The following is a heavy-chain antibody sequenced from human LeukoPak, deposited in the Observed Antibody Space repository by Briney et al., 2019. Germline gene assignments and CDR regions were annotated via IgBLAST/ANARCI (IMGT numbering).Heavy chain of an antibody. J-gene: IGHJ4*02. Sequence: GGSLRLSCAASGFTFSNAWMSWVRQAPGKGLEWVGRIKSKTDGGTTGYAAPVKGRFTISRDDSKNTLYLQMNSLKTEDTAVYYCTADPPYCSSTSCNLDYWGQGTLVTVSS. CDR1: GFTFSNAW. V-gene: IGHV3-15*01. CDR3: TADPPYCSSTSCNLDY. CDR2: IKSKTDGGTT. D-gene: IGHD2-2*01.